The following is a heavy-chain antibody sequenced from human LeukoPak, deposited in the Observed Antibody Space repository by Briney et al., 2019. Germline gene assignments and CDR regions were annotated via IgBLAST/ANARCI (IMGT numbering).Heavy chain of an antibody. CDR1: GFTFSSYA. J-gene: IGHJ3*02. CDR2: ISGSGGST. D-gene: IGHD6-6*01. Sequence: PGGSLRLSCAASGFTFSSYAMSWVRQAPGKGLEWVSAISGSGGSTYYADSVKGRFTISRDNSKNTLYLQMSSLRAEDTAVYYCAKDRSSSSELDAFDIWGQGTMVTVSS. CDR3: AKDRSSSSELDAFDI. V-gene: IGHV3-23*01.